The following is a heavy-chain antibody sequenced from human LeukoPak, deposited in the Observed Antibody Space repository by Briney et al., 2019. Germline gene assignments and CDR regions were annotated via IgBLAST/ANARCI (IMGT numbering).Heavy chain of an antibody. CDR2: IYYSGST. V-gene: IGHV4-59*01. D-gene: IGHD1-26*01. CDR1: GGSISSYY. Sequence: SETLSLTCTVSGGSISSYYWSWFRQPPGKGLEWIGYIYYSGSTNYNPSLKSRVTISVDTSKNQFSLKLSSVTAADTAVYYCARERVGANGFDYWGQGTLVTVSS. CDR3: ARERVGANGFDY. J-gene: IGHJ4*02.